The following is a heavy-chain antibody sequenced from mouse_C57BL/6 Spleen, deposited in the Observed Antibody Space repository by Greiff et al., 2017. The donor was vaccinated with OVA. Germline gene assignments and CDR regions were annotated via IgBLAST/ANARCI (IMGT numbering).Heavy chain of an antibody. CDR2: INPNNGGT. Sequence: VQLQQSGPELVKPGASVKIPCKASGYTFTDYNMAWVKQSHGKSLEWIGAINPNNGGTIYNQKFKGKATLTVDKSSSTAYMELRSLTSEDTAVYYCAREEGLRNFDVWGTGTTVTVSS. CDR3: AREEGLRNFDV. CDR1: GYTFTDYN. V-gene: IGHV1-18*01. J-gene: IGHJ1*03. D-gene: IGHD2-2*01.